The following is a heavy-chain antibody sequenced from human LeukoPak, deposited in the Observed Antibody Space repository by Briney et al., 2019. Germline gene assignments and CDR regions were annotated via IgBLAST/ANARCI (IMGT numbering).Heavy chain of an antibody. CDR3: ARGKFQRDY. Sequence: PSETLSLTCAVYGGSFSGFYWNWIPQPPGKGLERIGEINHSGRTKYNPSLKSRVTISVDTSKTQFSLILSSVTAAVTAVYYCARGKFQRDYGGQGTLVTVSS. CDR2: INHSGRT. J-gene: IGHJ4*02. CDR1: GGSFSGFY. V-gene: IGHV4-34*01.